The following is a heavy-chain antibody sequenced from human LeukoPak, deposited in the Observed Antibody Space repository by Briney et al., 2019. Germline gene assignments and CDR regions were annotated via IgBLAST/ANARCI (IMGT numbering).Heavy chain of an antibody. V-gene: IGHV4-39*02. D-gene: IGHD2-2*02. CDR1: GGSISSSSYY. CDR3: ARELRYCSSTSCYTLYYYYGMDV. J-gene: IGHJ6*02. CDR2: IYYSGST. Sequence: PSETLSLTCTVSGGSISSSSYYWGWIRQPPGKGLEWIGSIYYSGSTYYNPSLKSRVTISVDTSKNQFSLKLSSVTAADTAVYYCARELRYCSSTSCYTLYYYYGMDVWGQGTTVTVSS.